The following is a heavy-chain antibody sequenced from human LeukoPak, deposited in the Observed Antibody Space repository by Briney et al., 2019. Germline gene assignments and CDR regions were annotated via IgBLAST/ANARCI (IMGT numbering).Heavy chain of an antibody. CDR1: GFTFKNAW. J-gene: IGHJ4*02. CDR2: IKSKAHGGTT. V-gene: IGHV3-15*01. D-gene: IGHD5-24*01. Sequence: PGGSLRLSCAASGFTFKNAWMSWVRQAPGKGLEWVGRIKSKAHGGTTDYAAPVKDRFTISRDDSKNTLYLQMKSLRAEDTAVYYCARGDGYNFFDYWGQGTLVTVSS. CDR3: ARGDGYNFFDY.